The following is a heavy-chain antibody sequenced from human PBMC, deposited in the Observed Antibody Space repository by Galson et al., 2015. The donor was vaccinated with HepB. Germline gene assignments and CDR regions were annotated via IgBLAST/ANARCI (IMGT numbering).Heavy chain of an antibody. CDR2: IYYSGST. V-gene: IGHV4-39*01. Sequence: LSLTCTVSGGSISSSSYYWGWIRQPPGKGLEWIGTIYYSGSTYYNPSLKNRVTISADTSKNQFSLKLSSVTAADTAVYYCARLHCSSTSCSYPHFDYWGQGTLVTVSS. J-gene: IGHJ4*02. CDR1: GGSISSSSYY. D-gene: IGHD2-2*01. CDR3: ARLHCSSTSCSYPHFDY.